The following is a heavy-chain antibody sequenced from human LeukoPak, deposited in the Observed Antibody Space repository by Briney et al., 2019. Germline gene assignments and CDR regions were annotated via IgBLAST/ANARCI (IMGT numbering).Heavy chain of an antibody. CDR1: GFTFSSYA. Sequence: TTGGSLRLSCAASGFTFSSYAMSWVRQAPGKGLEWIGSIYYSGSTYYNPSLKSRVTISVDTSKNQFSLKLSSVTAADTAVYYCARGGWTYSSDYWGQGTLVTVSS. CDR2: IYYSGST. CDR3: ARGGWTYSSDY. D-gene: IGHD5-18*01. J-gene: IGHJ4*02. V-gene: IGHV4-39*07.